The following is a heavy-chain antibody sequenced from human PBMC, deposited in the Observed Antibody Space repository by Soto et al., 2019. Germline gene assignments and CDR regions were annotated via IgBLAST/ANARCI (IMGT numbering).Heavy chain of an antibody. V-gene: IGHV1-18*01. D-gene: IGHD2-15*01. CDR2: ISAYNGNT. Sequence: ASVKVSFKASGYTFTSYGISWVRQAPGQGLEWMGWISAYNGNTNYAQKLQGRVTMTTDTSTSTAYMELRSLRSDDTAVYYCARGWGNSGYCSGGSCANWFDPWGQGTLVTVSS. J-gene: IGHJ5*02. CDR3: ARGWGNSGYCSGGSCANWFDP. CDR1: GYTFTSYG.